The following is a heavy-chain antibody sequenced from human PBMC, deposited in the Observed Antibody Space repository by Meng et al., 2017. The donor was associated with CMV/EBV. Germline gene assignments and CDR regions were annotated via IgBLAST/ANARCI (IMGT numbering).Heavy chain of an antibody. J-gene: IGHJ6*02. CDR1: GFTFSDYS. Sequence: GGSLRLSCAASGFTFSDYSMSWIRQAPGKGMEWVSYISSSGSTIYYADSVKGRFTISRENAKNSLYLQMNSLRAEDTAVYYCARENYYYGMDVWGQGTTVTVSS. CDR3: ARENYYYGMDV. CDR2: ISSSGSTI. V-gene: IGHV3-11*01.